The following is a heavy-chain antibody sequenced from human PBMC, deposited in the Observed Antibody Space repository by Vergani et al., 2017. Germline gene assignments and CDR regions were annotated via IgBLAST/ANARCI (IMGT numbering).Heavy chain of an antibody. V-gene: IGHV1-18*01. CDR1: GYTFTSYG. D-gene: IGHD2-15*01. J-gene: IGHJ6*03. Sequence: QVQLVQSGAEVKKPGASVKVSCKASGYTFTSYGISWVRQAPGQGLEWMGWISAYNGNTNYAQKLQGRVTMTTDTSTSTAYMELRSLRSDDTAVYYCARVTCSGGSCYADAFYYYYMDVWGKGTTVTVSS. CDR2: ISAYNGNT. CDR3: ARVTCSGGSCYADAFYYYYMDV.